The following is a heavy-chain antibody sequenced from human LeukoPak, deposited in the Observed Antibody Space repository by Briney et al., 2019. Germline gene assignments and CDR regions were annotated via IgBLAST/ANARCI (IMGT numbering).Heavy chain of an antibody. Sequence: PSETLSLTCTVSGGSISSGDYYWSWIRQPPGKGLEWIGYIYYSGSTYYNPSLKSRVTISVDTSKNQFSLKLSSVTAADTAVYYCARDRDCSSTSCYTENYYYMDVWGKGTTVTVSS. CDR1: GGSISSGDYY. J-gene: IGHJ6*03. D-gene: IGHD2-2*02. CDR2: IYYSGST. V-gene: IGHV4-30-4*08. CDR3: ARDRDCSSTSCYTENYYYMDV.